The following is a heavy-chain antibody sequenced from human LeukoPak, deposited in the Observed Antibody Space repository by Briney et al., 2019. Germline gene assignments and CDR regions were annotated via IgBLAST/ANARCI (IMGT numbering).Heavy chain of an antibody. Sequence: GGSLRLSCAASGFTFSSYGMHWVRQAPGKGLEWVAVISYDGSNKYYADSVKGRFTISRDNSKNTLYLQMNSLRAEDTAVYYCARHINPSTLAYYYDSSGYLGVFDYWGQGTLVTVSS. CDR2: ISYDGSNK. D-gene: IGHD3-22*01. CDR3: ARHINPSTLAYYYDSSGYLGVFDY. V-gene: IGHV3-30*03. J-gene: IGHJ4*02. CDR1: GFTFSSYG.